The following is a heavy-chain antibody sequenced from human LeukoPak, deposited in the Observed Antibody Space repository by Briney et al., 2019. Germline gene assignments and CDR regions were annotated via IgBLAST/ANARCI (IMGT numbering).Heavy chain of an antibody. V-gene: IGHV5-51*01. CDR3: ARAPSYCSGGPCYSDY. CDR1: GYSFKNYW. CDR2: IYPGDSDT. J-gene: IGHJ4*02. D-gene: IGHD2-15*01. Sequence: HGESLKISCKGSGYSFKNYWIGWVRQKPGKGLEWMGIIYPGDSDTRYSPSFQGQVTISADKSISTAYLQWSSLKASDTAIYYCARAPSYCSGGPCYSDYWGQGTLVTVSS.